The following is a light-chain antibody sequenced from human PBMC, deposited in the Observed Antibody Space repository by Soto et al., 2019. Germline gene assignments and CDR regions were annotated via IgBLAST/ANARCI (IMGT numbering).Light chain of an antibody. J-gene: IGKJ1*01. V-gene: IGKV1-39*01. CDR1: ETVATY. Sequence: DIPMTQSPSSLSASVGDRVTISCRASETVATYLNWYQQKPGRVPGVLVYGASRRHRGVPARFTGSGSGINFTLTINNVQSADFATYCCQQFYTYPQTFGQGTKV. CDR3: QQFYTYPQT. CDR2: GAS.